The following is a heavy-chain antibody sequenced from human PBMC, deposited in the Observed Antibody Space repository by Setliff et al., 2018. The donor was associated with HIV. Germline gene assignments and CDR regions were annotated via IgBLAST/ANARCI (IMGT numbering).Heavy chain of an antibody. D-gene: IGHD6-19*01. J-gene: IGHJ6*03. CDR3: ARDSGGWYPTGDYYYYYMDG. CDR2: ISSSSSTI. Sequence: GGSLRLSCAASGFTFSSYSMNWVRQAPGKGLEWVSYISSSSSTIYYADSVKGRFTIPRDNAKNSLYLQMNSLRAEDTAVYYCARDSGGWYPTGDYYYYYMDGWGKGTTVTV. CDR1: GFTFSSYS. V-gene: IGHV3-48*01.